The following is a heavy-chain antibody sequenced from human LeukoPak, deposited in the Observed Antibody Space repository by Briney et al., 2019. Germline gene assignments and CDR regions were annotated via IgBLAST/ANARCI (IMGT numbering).Heavy chain of an antibody. V-gene: IGHV3-15*01. CDR2: IRSKTNGGIT. D-gene: IGHD3-10*01. CDR3: TTDQALRNYAGSGGLAFDI. J-gene: IGHJ3*02. CDR1: GFAFTNAW. Sequence: GGSLRLSCAASGFAFTNAWMNCVRDAPARGLECGGRIRSKTNGGITDYAVPVKGRFTISTDDSKNTLYLLMNSLKAEDTAVYYCTTDQALRNYAGSGGLAFDIWGQGTMVTVSS.